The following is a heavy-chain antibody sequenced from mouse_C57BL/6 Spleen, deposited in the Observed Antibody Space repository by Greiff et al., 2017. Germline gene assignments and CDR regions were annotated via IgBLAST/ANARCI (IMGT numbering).Heavy chain of an antibody. V-gene: IGHV1-55*01. CDR3: AREVGFHAMDY. Sequence: QVQLQQSGAELVKPGASVKMSCKASGYTFTSYWITWVKQRPGQGLEWIGDIYPGSGSTNYNEKFKSKATLTVDTSSSTAYMQLSSLTSEDSAVYYCAREVGFHAMDYWGQGTSVTVSS. D-gene: IGHD1-1*02. CDR2: IYPGSGST. CDR1: GYTFTSYW. J-gene: IGHJ4*01.